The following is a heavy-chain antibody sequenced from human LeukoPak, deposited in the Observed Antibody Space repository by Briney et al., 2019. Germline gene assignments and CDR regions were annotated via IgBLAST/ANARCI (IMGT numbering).Heavy chain of an antibody. Sequence: QPGGSLRLSCAASGFTFSTYEMNWVRQAPGKGLEWVSYISSSGNTIYYADSVKGRFTISRDNSKNTLYLQMNSLRAEDTAVYYCAKFFTGEYVRAFDVWGQGTMVTVSS. CDR3: AKFFTGEYVRAFDV. V-gene: IGHV3-48*03. D-gene: IGHD3-10*02. CDR2: ISSSGNTI. J-gene: IGHJ3*01. CDR1: GFTFSTYE.